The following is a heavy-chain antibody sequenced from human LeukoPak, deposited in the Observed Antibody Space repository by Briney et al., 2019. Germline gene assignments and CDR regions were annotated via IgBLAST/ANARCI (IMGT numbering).Heavy chain of an antibody. CDR2: IYYSGST. CDR1: GGSISSGDYY. CDR3: ARVPDYGGIDY. D-gene: IGHD4-23*01. J-gene: IGHJ4*02. Sequence: SQTLSLTCTVSGGSISSGDYYWSWIRQPLGKGLEWIGYIYYSGSTYYNPSLKSRVTISVDTSKNQFSLKLSSVTAADTAVYYCARVPDYGGIDYWGQGTLVTASS. V-gene: IGHV4-30-4*01.